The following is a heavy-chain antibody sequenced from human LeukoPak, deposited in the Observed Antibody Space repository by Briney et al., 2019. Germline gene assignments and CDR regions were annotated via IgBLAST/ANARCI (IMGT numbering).Heavy chain of an antibody. V-gene: IGHV3-9*01. J-gene: IGHJ3*02. D-gene: IGHD5-18*01. CDR2: ISWNSGSI. Sequence: PGGSLRLSCAASGFTFDDYAMHWVRQAPGKGLEWVSGISWNSGSIGYADSVKGRFTISRDNAKNSLYLQMNSLRDEDTAVYHCARDDEGRGYTYGYGAFDIWGQGTMVTVSS. CDR3: ARDDEGRGYTYGYGAFDI. CDR1: GFTFDDYA.